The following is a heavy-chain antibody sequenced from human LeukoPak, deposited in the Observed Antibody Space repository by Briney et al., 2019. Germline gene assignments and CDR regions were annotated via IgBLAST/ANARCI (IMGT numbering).Heavy chain of an antibody. V-gene: IGHV1-8*01. CDR2: MNPNSGRT. CDR3: ARKMVRGVSRFDP. J-gene: IGHJ5*02. Sequence: ASVKVSCKASGYTLTSYDINWVRQATGQGLEWMGWMNPNSGRTGYAQNFQGRITITRNTSISTAYMELSSLRSEDTAVYYCARKMVRGVSRFDPWGQGTLVTVSS. CDR1: GYTLTSYD. D-gene: IGHD3-10*01.